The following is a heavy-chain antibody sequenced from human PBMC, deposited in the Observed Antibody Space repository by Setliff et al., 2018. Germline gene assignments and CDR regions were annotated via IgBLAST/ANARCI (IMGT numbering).Heavy chain of an antibody. V-gene: IGHV3-21*04. Sequence: PGGSLRLSCVDSGFTLSNYWMTWVRQAPGKGLEWVAAISSANNYLVYADSVKGRFTISRDNAKNSVYLQMNSLRAEDTAIYYCATTRVWIPVLDSCGQGTLVTVSS. D-gene: IGHD5-18*01. CDR2: ISSANNYL. CDR3: ATTRVWIPVLDS. J-gene: IGHJ4*02. CDR1: GFTLSNYW.